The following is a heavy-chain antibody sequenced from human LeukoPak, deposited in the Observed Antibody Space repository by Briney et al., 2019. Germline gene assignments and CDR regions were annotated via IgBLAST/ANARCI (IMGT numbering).Heavy chain of an antibody. CDR3: ARDRYYDSSGYYPTYYYYYYMDV. CDR2: IYTSGST. D-gene: IGHD3-22*01. V-gene: IGHV4-4*07. CDR1: VGSISSYY. J-gene: IGHJ6*03. Sequence: SQTLSLTCTVSVGSISSYYWSGIRQPAGKGLEWVGGIYTSGSTNYNPSLKSRVTMSVDTSKNHFSLKLSSVTAADTAVYYCARDRYYDSSGYYPTYYYYYYMDVWGKGTTVTVSS.